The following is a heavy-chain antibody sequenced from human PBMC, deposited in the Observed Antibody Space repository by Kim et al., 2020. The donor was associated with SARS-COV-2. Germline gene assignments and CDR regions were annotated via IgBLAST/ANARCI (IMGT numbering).Heavy chain of an antibody. Sequence: GGSLRLSCAASGVSFSNYPMSWVRQALGKGLEWVSGISGRGGSTHYADSVKGRFTVSRDNSKNILWLQMSSLRADDTAVYYCAKDQYHSLWLGYISWSASYYAMDVWGQGTTVTVSS. J-gene: IGHJ6*02. V-gene: IGHV3-23*01. CDR3: AKDQYHSLWLGYISWSASYYAMDV. D-gene: IGHD5-18*01. CDR2: ISGRGGST. CDR1: GVSFSNYP.